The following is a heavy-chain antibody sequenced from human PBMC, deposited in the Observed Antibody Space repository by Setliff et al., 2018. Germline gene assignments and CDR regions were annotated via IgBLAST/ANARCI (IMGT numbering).Heavy chain of an antibody. CDR3: ATVVRGGTSSHVFGY. V-gene: IGHV1-8*01. CDR1: GYTFTSHD. Sequence: ASVKVSCKASGYTFTSHDINWVRQATGQGLEWMGWMNPNNGNTGCVQKFQGRLTMTRNTSISTAYMELSSLRSDDTGVYYCATVVRGGTSSHVFGYWGQGTLVTVSS. J-gene: IGHJ4*02. D-gene: IGHD1-26*01. CDR2: MNPNNGNT.